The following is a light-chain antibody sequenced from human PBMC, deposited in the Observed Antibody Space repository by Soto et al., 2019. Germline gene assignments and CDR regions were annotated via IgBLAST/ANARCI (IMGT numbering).Light chain of an antibody. CDR3: QQYNTYSLLT. CDR2: AAS. J-gene: IGKJ4*01. CDR1: QGISRY. V-gene: IGKV1-9*01. Sequence: IQLTQSPSSLSASVGDSVTITCRASQGISRYLSWYQQKPGRAPKLLISAASTLQSGVPARFSGSGSGTEFTLTISSLQPDDFATYYCQQYNTYSLLTFGGGTKVDIK.